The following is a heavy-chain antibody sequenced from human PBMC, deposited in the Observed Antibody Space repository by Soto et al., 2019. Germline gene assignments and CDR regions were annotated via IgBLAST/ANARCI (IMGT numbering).Heavy chain of an antibody. Sequence: TVSLTCPVSGCSISSGDYYWSWIRQPPGKGLEWIGYIYYSGSTYYNPSLKSRVTISVDTSKNQFSLKLSSVTAADTAVYYCARKSGYGYWFDPWGQGTLVTVSS. CDR1: GCSISSGDYY. J-gene: IGHJ5*02. V-gene: IGHV4-30-4*01. CDR2: IYYSGST. CDR3: ARKSGYGYWFDP. D-gene: IGHD5-18*01.